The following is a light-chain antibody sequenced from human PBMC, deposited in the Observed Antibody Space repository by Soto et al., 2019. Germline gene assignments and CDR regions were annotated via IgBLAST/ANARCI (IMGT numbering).Light chain of an antibody. V-gene: IGLV3-21*04. CDR3: QVWDSSIGV. CDR1: NIGSKS. J-gene: IGLJ1*01. CDR2: YDS. Sequence: SYELTQPPSVSVAPGKTARITCGGNNIGSKSVHWYQQKPGQAPVLVIYYDSDRPSGIPERFSGSNSGNTATLTISRVEAGDEADYYCQVWDSSIGVFGTGTKVTVL.